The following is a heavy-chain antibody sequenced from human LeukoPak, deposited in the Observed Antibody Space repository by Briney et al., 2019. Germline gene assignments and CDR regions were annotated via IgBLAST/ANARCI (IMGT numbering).Heavy chain of an antibody. Sequence: GGSLRLSCAASGFIFSSYSMNWARQAPGKGLEWVSTIYGNGGDTKYIDSVKGRFTISRDNSKNTLYVQMNSLRVDDTAVYYCARDSAAVGGHDFDYWGRGALVIVSS. J-gene: IGHJ4*02. D-gene: IGHD1-26*01. V-gene: IGHV3-23*05. CDR3: ARDSAAVGGHDFDY. CDR2: IYGNGGDT. CDR1: GFIFSSYS.